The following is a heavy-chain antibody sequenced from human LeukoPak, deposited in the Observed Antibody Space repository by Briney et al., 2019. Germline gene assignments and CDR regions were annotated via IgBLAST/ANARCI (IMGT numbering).Heavy chain of an antibody. CDR1: GFTFSNYW. CDR2: IKEDGSEK. Sequence: PGGSLRLSCARSGFTFSNYWMSWVRQAPGKGLEWVANIKEDGSEKDYVDSVKGRFTISRDNAKNSLYLQMNSLRAEDTAIYYCARDWGAAGLWDYWGQGTLVTVSS. D-gene: IGHD6-13*01. V-gene: IGHV3-7*05. CDR3: ARDWGAAGLWDY. J-gene: IGHJ4*02.